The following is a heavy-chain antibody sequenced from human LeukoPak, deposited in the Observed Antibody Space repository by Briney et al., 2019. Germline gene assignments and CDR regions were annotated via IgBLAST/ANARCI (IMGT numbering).Heavy chain of an antibody. D-gene: IGHD6-19*01. CDR3: ARVPLYSSGWNYFEY. Sequence: GRSLRLSCAASGFTFSNYAMHWVRQAPGKGLEWVAVIWYDGGNKYYADSVKGRFTISRDNSKNTLYLQMNSLRAGDTAVYYCARVPLYSSGWNYFEYWGQGTLVTVSS. CDR2: IWYDGGNK. CDR1: GFTFSNYA. V-gene: IGHV3-33*01. J-gene: IGHJ4*02.